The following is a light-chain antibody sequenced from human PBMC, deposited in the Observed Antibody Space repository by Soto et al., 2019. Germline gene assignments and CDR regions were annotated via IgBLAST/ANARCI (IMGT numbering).Light chain of an antibody. J-gene: IGKJ1*01. CDR3: QQYGSSPRT. CDR1: QSVSSSY. Sequence: EIVLTQSPGTLSLSPRERATLSCRASQSVSSSYLAWYQQKPGQAPRLLIYGASSRATGNPDRFSGSGSGTDFTLTNSRLEPEDFAVYYCQQYGSSPRTFGQGTKVEIK. V-gene: IGKV3-20*01. CDR2: GAS.